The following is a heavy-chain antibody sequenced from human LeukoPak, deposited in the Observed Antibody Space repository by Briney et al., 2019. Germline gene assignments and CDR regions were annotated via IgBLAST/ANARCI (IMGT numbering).Heavy chain of an antibody. V-gene: IGHV1-69*13. J-gene: IGHJ4*02. Sequence: ASVKVSCKASGGTFSSYAISWVRQAPGQGLEWMGGIIPIFGTANYAQKFQGRVTITADESTSTTYMELSSLRSEDTAVYYCARDLIGYSSGWYDYWGQGTLVTVSS. CDR3: ARDLIGYSSGWYDY. CDR2: IIPIFGTA. CDR1: GGTFSSYA. D-gene: IGHD6-19*01.